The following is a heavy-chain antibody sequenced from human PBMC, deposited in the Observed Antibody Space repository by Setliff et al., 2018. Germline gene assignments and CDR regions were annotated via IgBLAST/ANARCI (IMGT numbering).Heavy chain of an antibody. CDR1: GGSISSGSDY. D-gene: IGHD4-17*01. Sequence: SETLSLTCSVSGGSISSGSDYWTWIRQPAGKGLEWIGHIYTSGSTNYNPSLKSRVTISLDMSKNQVSLELSSVTAADTAVYYCARGLATVRTIIFDFWGQGSLVTVSS. CDR2: IYTSGST. V-gene: IGHV4-61*09. CDR3: ARGLATVRTIIFDF. J-gene: IGHJ4*02.